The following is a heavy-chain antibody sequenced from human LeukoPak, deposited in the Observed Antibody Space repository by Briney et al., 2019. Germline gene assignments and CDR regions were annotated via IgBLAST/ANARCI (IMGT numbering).Heavy chain of an antibody. CDR1: GFTFSSYS. CDR2: ISSSSSYI. Sequence: GGSLRLSCAASGFTFSSYSMNWVRQAPGKGLEWVSSISSSSSYIYYAGSVKGRFPISRDNAKNSLYLQMNSLRAEDTAVHYCARVQTGELSSGGGDYWGQGTLVTVSS. V-gene: IGHV3-21*01. CDR3: ARVQTGELSSGGGDY. D-gene: IGHD3-16*02. J-gene: IGHJ4*02.